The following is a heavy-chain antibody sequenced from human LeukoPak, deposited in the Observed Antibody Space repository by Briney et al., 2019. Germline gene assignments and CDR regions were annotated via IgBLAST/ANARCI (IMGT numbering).Heavy chain of an antibody. CDR2: ISGGGDTT. CDR1: GFIFSSHG. Sequence: GGSLRLSCAASGFIFSSHGMNWVRQDPGKGLEWVSGISGGGDTTIYADSVKGRFTISRDSSKNTLFLQMNRLRPEDAAVYYCAKAPVTTCRGAYCYPFDYWGQGTLVTVSS. J-gene: IGHJ4*02. V-gene: IGHV3-23*01. D-gene: IGHD2-21*01. CDR3: AKAPVTTCRGAYCYPFDY.